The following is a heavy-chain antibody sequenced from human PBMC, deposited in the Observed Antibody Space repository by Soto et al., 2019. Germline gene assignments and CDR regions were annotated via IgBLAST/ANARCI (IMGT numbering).Heavy chain of an antibody. CDR2: IYYSGST. CDR1: GGSISSYY. D-gene: IGHD3-10*01. J-gene: IGHJ6*03. Sequence: PSGTLALTCTVSGGSISSYYWSWIRQPPGKGLEWIGYIYYSGSTNYNPSLKSRVTISVDTSKNQFSLKLSSVTAADTAVYYCARLRGSGSSSLGYMDVWAKGTTVNVSS. V-gene: IGHV4-59*08. CDR3: ARLRGSGSSSLGYMDV.